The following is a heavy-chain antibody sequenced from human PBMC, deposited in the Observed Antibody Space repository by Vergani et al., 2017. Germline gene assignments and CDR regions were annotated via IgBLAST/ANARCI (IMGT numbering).Heavy chain of an antibody. V-gene: IGHV4-61*02. CDR1: GASINNDFYY. J-gene: IGHJ3*01. CDR2: IYVSGIT. Sequence: QVQLQESGPGLVKPSQTLSLTCTVSGASINNDFYYWHWIRQPAGKGLEWIGRIYVSGITDYNSSLQSRVSMLVDTSKNQFSLTLTSVTAADTAFYYCARDNKQLRPSAFDLWGQGTMVTVSS. D-gene: IGHD4-23*01. CDR3: ARDNKQLRPSAFDL.